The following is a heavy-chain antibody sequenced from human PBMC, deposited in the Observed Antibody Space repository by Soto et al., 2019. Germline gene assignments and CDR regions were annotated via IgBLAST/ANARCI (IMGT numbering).Heavy chain of an antibody. D-gene: IGHD2-8*01. Sequence: QVQVVESGGGLVEPGGSLRLSCAGSGFTFTDYYMNWIRQAPGKGLEWVSSISSGGGAIYYADSVKGRFTISRDNAKNSVYLQMNSLTAEDTAVYYCAREREILLVASRVDHRMWFDPWGQGALVTVSS. V-gene: IGHV3-11*01. J-gene: IGHJ5*02. CDR3: AREREILLVASRVDHRMWFDP. CDR2: ISSGGGAI. CDR1: GFTFTDYY.